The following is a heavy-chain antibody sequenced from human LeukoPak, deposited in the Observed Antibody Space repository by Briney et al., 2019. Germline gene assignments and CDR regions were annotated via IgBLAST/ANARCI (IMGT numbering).Heavy chain of an antibody. CDR3: ARDPDSSGWYRFDY. J-gene: IGHJ4*02. CDR1: GFAFNSYA. CDR2: ISYDGSNE. V-gene: IGHV3-30*04. D-gene: IGHD6-19*01. Sequence: QSGGSLRPSCAASGFAFNSYAMHWVRQAPGKGLEWVAVISYDGSNEYYADSVKGRFTISRDNSKNTLYLQMNSLRAEDTAVYYCARDPDSSGWYRFDYWGQGTLVTVSS.